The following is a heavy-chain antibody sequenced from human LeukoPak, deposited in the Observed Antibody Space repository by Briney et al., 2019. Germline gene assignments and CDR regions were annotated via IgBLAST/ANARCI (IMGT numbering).Heavy chain of an antibody. CDR2: ISDSNGNL. CDR3: ASWLGATGRRGASD. CDR1: GYPFSNFA. Sequence: ASVKVSCKASGYPFSNFAISWVRQAPGQGLEWMGWISDSNGNLNYAQRLQGRVTITTDTSTSTAYMELRSLRSDDMAVYYCASWLGATGRRGASDWGQGTLVTVSS. J-gene: IGHJ4*02. V-gene: IGHV1-18*03. D-gene: IGHD3-10*01.